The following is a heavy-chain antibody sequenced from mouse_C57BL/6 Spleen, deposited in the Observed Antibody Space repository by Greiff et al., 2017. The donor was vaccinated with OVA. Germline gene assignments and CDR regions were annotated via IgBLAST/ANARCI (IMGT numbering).Heavy chain of an antibody. CDR2: INPNNGGT. D-gene: IGHD5-1*01. CDR3: ARRGSTWGYAMDY. Sequence: EVQLQQSGPELVKPGASVKISCKASGYTFTDYYMNWVKQSHGKSLEWIGDINPNNGGTSYNQKFKGKATLTVDKSSSTAYMELRSLTSEDSAVYYCARRGSTWGYAMDYWGQGTSVTVSS. V-gene: IGHV1-26*01. J-gene: IGHJ4*01. CDR1: GYTFTDYY.